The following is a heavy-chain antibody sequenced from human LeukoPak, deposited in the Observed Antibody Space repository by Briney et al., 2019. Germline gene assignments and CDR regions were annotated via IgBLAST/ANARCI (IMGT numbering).Heavy chain of an antibody. CDR1: GFTFSGSA. CDR2: IRSKVNSYAT. Sequence: GGSLRLSCAASGFTFSGSAMHWVRQASGKGLEWVGRIRSKVNSYATRYAASVRGRFTISRDDSKNTVYLQMNSLKTEDTAVYYCTRGLGFGSGSFSTHDYWGQGTLVTVSS. D-gene: IGHD3-10*01. V-gene: IGHV3-73*01. J-gene: IGHJ4*02. CDR3: TRGLGFGSGSFSTHDY.